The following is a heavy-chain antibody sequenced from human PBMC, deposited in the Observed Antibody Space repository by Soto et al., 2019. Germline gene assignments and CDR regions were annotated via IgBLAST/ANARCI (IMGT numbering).Heavy chain of an antibody. CDR2: LKHDGSEK. J-gene: IGHJ4*02. Sequence: PGGSLRLSCAVSGFTFSTYCISWVRQAPGKGLEWVAKLKHDGSEKHYVDSVKGRFTIPRDNAKKSLYLQKNSLRAEATAEYSCARGAAGSRCYFWGQGTLVTVTS. CDR1: GFTFSTYC. D-gene: IGHD6-19*01. V-gene: IGHV3-7*05. CDR3: ARGAAGSRCYF.